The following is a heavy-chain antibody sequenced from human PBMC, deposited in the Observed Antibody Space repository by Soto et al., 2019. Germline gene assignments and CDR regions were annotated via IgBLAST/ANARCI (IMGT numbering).Heavy chain of an antibody. CDR2: IYPGDSDT. V-gene: IGHV5-51*01. CDR3: ARLGVQDYGDHGALYFDY. J-gene: IGHJ4*02. D-gene: IGHD4-17*01. CDR1: GYSFTSYW. Sequence: EVQLVQSGAEVKKPGESLKISCKGSGYSFTSYWIGWVRQMPGKGLEWMGIIYPGDSDTRYSPSFQGQVTISAHKSIPTSYLQWSSLKASDTAMYYCARLGVQDYGDHGALYFDYWGQGTLVNVSS.